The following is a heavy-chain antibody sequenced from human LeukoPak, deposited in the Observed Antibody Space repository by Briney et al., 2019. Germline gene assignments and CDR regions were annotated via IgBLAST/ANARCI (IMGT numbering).Heavy chain of an antibody. D-gene: IGHD3-9*01. J-gene: IGHJ4*02. CDR3: ATHAPLRYFDWIPHPPDY. CDR1: GFTFSNYA. V-gene: IGHV3-23*01. Sequence: GGSLRLSCAASGFTFSNYAMSWVRQAPGKGLEWVSAISDSGGSTYYADSVKGRFTLSRDNSKNTLYLQMDSLRAEDTALYYCATHAPLRYFDWIPHPPDYWGQGTLVTVSS. CDR2: ISDSGGST.